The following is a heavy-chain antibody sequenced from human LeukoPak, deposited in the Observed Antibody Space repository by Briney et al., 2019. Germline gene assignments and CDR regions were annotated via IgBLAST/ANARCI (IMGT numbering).Heavy chain of an antibody. Sequence: GGSLRLSCAASGFTFSSYGMHWVRQAPGKGLEWVAVISYDGSKKYYADSVKGRFTISRDNSKNTLYLQMNSLRAEDTAVYYCARLLAVAAAEDYLGQGTLVTVSS. CDR3: ARLLAVAAAEDY. CDR1: GFTFSSYG. CDR2: ISYDGSKK. V-gene: IGHV3-30*03. D-gene: IGHD6-19*01. J-gene: IGHJ4*02.